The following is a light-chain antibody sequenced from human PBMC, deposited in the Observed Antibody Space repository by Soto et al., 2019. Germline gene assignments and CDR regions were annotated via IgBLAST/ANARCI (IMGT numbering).Light chain of an antibody. V-gene: IGKV1-39*01. J-gene: IGKJ1*01. CDR1: QSMSIY. Sequence: DIQLTQSPSSLSASVGDRVTVTCRASQSMSIYLNWYQHKPGKAPKLLIFEASSLQSGLPSRFSGSGSGTDFTLTISSLQLEDIATYYCQQSNSTPTFGQGTTVEIK. CDR3: QQSNSTPT. CDR2: EAS.